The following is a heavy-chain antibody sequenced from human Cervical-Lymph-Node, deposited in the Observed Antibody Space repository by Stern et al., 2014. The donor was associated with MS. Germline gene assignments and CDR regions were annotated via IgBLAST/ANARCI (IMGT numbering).Heavy chain of an antibody. CDR2: MNPNNGNT. Sequence: QVQLVQSGSEVRKPGASVKVSCQASGYSFINYDIFWVRQATGQGLEWMGWMNPNNGNTGHAQKFQGRVTMTRNTSISTAYMELSSLGSDDTAVYYCVRGGFSYGYGLDAWGQGTAVTVSS. J-gene: IGHJ6*02. V-gene: IGHV1-8*01. CDR1: GYSFINYD. D-gene: IGHD5-18*01. CDR3: VRGGFSYGYGLDA.